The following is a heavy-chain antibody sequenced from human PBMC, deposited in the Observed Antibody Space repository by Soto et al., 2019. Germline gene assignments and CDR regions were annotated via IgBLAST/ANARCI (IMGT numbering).Heavy chain of an antibody. CDR3: VKDYDWSWDY. J-gene: IGHJ4*02. CDR1: GFTFSSYA. Sequence: QVQLVESGGGVVQPGRSPRLSCAASGFTFSSYAMHWVRQAPGKGLEWVAAISYDGSNEYYADSVKGRFTISRDNSKNTLYLQMNRLRVEDTAVYYCVKDYDWSWDYWGQGSVVTVSS. CDR2: ISYDGSNE. V-gene: IGHV3-30*18. D-gene: IGHD3-3*01.